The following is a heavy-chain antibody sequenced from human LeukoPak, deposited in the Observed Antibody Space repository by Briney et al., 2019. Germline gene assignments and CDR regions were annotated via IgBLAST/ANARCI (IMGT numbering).Heavy chain of an antibody. CDR2: INPNSGGT. CDR3: ARDRASDFPMDV. Sequence: GASVKVSCKASGYTFTGYYMHWVRQAPGQGLEWMGWINPNSGGTNYAQKFQGRVTMTRDTSTSTVYMELSSLRSEGTAVYYCARDRASDFPMDVWGQGTTVTVSS. D-gene: IGHD3-3*01. CDR1: GYTFTGYY. V-gene: IGHV1-2*02. J-gene: IGHJ6*02.